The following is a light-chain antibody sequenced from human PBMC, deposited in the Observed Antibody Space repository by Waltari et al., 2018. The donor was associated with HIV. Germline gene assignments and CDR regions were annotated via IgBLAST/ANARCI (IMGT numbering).Light chain of an antibody. CDR3: QQYNNWPRT. CDR1: QSVSSN. J-gene: IGKJ2*01. Sequence: EIVMTQSPATLSVSPGERATLSCRASQSVSSNLAWHQQKPGQAPRLLIYGASTRATGIPARFSGSGSGTEFTLTISSLQSEDFAVYYCQQYNNWPRTFAQGTKLEIK. V-gene: IGKV3-15*01. CDR2: GAS.